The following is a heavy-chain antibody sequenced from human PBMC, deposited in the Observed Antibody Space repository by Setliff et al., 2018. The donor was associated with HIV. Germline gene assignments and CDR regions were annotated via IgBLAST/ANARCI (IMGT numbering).Heavy chain of an antibody. D-gene: IGHD6-19*01. CDR3: ARASSQWLDHPGSLQL. CDR2: INHNGVT. J-gene: IGHJ1*01. V-gene: IGHV4-34*01. CDR1: GGSFSGYY. Sequence: PSETLSLTCAVYGGSFSGYYWSWIRQPPGKGLEWIGEINHNGVTKYNPSLNSRVTISLDTSKNRFSLKVDSVTAADTAVYYCARASSQWLDHPGSLQLWGQGTLVTVSS.